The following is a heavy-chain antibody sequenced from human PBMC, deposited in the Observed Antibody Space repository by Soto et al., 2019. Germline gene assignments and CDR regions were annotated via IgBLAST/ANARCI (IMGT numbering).Heavy chain of an antibody. CDR3: AKDHSVTIFGVVINDAFDI. Sequence: EVQLLESGGGLAQPGGSLRLSCAASGFKFSDYAMSWVRQAPGKGLEWVSLIKSTDYDTYYADSVKGRLTISRDNSQNTLYLQMNSLRAEDTAVYYCAKDHSVTIFGVVINDAFDIWGQGTMVTVSS. V-gene: IGHV3-23*01. CDR1: GFKFSDYA. CDR2: IKSTDYDT. J-gene: IGHJ3*02. D-gene: IGHD3-3*01.